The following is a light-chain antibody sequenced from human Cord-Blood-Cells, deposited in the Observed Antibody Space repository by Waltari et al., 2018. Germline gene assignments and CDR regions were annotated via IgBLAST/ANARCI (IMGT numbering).Light chain of an antibody. CDR3: SSYTSSSTWV. CDR1: SSDVGGYNY. CDR2: DVS. Sequence: QSALTQPASVSGSPGQSITISCTGTSSDVGGYNYVSWYQQHPGKAPKLVIYDVSQRPSGVSHRFSGCKSGNTASLTISGLQAEDEADYYCSSYTSSSTWVFGGGTKLTVL. V-gene: IGLV2-14*01. J-gene: IGLJ3*02.